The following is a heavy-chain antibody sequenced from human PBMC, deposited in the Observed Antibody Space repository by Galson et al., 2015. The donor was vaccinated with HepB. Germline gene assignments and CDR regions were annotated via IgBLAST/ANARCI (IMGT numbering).Heavy chain of an antibody. Sequence: SVKVSCKASGYIFTDFGISWVRQAPGQGLEWMGWISAYNGNMKYAQNLQARVTMTTDISTSTAYMELRSLTSDDTAVYYCTRDLGGAPGIFFDYWGQGTLVTVSS. CDR1: GYIFTDFG. J-gene: IGHJ4*02. CDR3: TRDLGGAPGIFFDY. CDR2: ISAYNGNM. V-gene: IGHV1-18*04. D-gene: IGHD6-13*01.